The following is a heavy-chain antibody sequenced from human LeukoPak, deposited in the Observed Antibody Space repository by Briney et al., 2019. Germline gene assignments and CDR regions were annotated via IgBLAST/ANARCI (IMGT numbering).Heavy chain of an antibody. Sequence: GGSLRLSCAASGFTFSNYWMHWVRQAPGKGLVWVSRIKGDGSHTIYADSVKGRFTISRDNARNTLYLQMKSLRAEDTAVYYCVRDWDHFDFDSWGLGTLVTVSS. CDR2: IKGDGSHT. D-gene: IGHD3-9*01. CDR1: GFTFSNYW. V-gene: IGHV3-74*01. CDR3: VRDWDHFDFDS. J-gene: IGHJ5*01.